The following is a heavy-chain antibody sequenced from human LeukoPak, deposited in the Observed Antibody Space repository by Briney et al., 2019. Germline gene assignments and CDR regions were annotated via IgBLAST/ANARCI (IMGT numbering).Heavy chain of an antibody. D-gene: IGHD4-11*01. CDR2: IYYSGST. V-gene: IGHV4-59*01. Sequence: PSETLSLTCTVSGGSISSYYWSWIRQPPGKGLEWIGYIYYSGSTNYNPSLKSRVTISVDTSKNQFSLKLSSVTAADTAVYYCARDYSNYAFDYWGQGTLVTVSS. CDR1: GGSISSYY. J-gene: IGHJ4*02. CDR3: ARDYSNYAFDY.